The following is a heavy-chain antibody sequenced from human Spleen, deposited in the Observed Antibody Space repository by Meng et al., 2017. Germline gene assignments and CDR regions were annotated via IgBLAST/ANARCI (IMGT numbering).Heavy chain of an antibody. CDR1: VYTFTSYG. Sequence: VLLVQSGAELKKPGASVKVACNASVYTFTSYGISWVRQAPGQGLEWMGWISAYNGNTNYAQKLQGRVTMTTDTSTSTAYMELRSLRSDDTAVYYCARFGYCSSTSCSDYWGQGTLVTVSS. V-gene: IGHV1-18*01. CDR3: ARFGYCSSTSCSDY. CDR2: ISAYNGNT. J-gene: IGHJ4*02. D-gene: IGHD2-2*03.